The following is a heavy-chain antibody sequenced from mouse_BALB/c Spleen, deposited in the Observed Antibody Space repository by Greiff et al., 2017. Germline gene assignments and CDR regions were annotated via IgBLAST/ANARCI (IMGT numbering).Heavy chain of an antibody. V-gene: IGHV1-5*01. CDR1: GYTFTSYW. Sequence: EVQLQQSGTVLARPGASVKMSCKASGYTFTSYWMHWVKQRPGQGLEWIGAIYPGNSDTSYNQKFKGKAKLTAVTSTSTAYMELSSLTNEDSAVYYCTRSIYYYGSSSAWFAYWGQGTLVTVSA. CDR2: IYPGNSDT. D-gene: IGHD1-1*01. J-gene: IGHJ3*01. CDR3: TRSIYYYGSSSAWFAY.